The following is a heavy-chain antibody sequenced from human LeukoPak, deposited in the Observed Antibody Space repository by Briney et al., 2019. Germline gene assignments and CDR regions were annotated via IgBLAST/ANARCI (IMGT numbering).Heavy chain of an antibody. Sequence: RPGGSLRLSCAASGFTFSSYGMHWVRQAPGKGLEWVSYISSSGSTIYYADSVKGRFTISRDNSKNTLYLQMNSLRAEDTAVYYCAKVVGATRNWGQGTLVTVSS. CDR1: GFTFSSYG. CDR3: AKVVGATRN. CDR2: ISSSGSTI. V-gene: IGHV3-48*01. J-gene: IGHJ4*02. D-gene: IGHD1-26*01.